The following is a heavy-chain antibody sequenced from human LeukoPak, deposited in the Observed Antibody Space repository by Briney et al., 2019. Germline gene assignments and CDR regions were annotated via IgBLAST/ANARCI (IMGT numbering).Heavy chain of an antibody. Sequence: GGSLRLSRAPSGFTFSSYVMHWVRQATGKGLEWVSAIGTAGDTYCPGSVKGRFTISRENAKNSLYLQMNSLRAGDTAVYYCARGGLLSSSWYMDVWGQGTTVTVSS. CDR3: ARGGLLSSSWYMDV. V-gene: IGHV3-13*01. J-gene: IGHJ6*03. D-gene: IGHD6-13*01. CDR1: GFTFSSYV. CDR2: IGTAGDT.